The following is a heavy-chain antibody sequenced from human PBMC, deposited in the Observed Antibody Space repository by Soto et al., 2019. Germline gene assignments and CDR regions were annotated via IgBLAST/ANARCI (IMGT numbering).Heavy chain of an antibody. CDR1: GFSLSNNG. CDR2: ISYDGNNK. J-gene: IGHJ6*02. CDR3: AKGGSGNYLTYYYYYGMDV. D-gene: IGHD3-22*01. Sequence: VGSLRLSCAASGFSLSNNGMHWVRQAPGKGLEWVAVISYDGNNKYYADSVKGRFTISRDNSKNTVYLEMNNLRAEDTAMYYCAKGGSGNYLTYYYYYGMDVWGQGTTVTVSS. V-gene: IGHV3-30*18.